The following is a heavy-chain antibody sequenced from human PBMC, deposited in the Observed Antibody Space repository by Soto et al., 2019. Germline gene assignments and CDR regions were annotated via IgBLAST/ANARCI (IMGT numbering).Heavy chain of an antibody. J-gene: IGHJ4*02. CDR3: ARDLEYSNGHPFDY. CDR1: GFTFSTYT. V-gene: IGHV3-33*01. CDR2: IWHDGSNR. Sequence: QVRLVESGGGVVQPGRSLSLSCAASGFTFSTYTMHWVRQAPGKGLEWVALIWHDGSNRYYADSVKGRFTISRDNSKNTLYVQMNSLRGEDTAVYYCARDLEYSNGHPFDYWGQGTLVTVSS. D-gene: IGHD3-3*01.